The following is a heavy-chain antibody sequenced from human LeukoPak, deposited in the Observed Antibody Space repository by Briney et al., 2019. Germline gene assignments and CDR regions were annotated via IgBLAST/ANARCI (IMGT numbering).Heavy chain of an antibody. Sequence: GGSLRLSCAASGFTFSSYSINWVRQAPGKGLEWVAVISYDGSNKYYADSVKGRFTISRDNSKNTLYLQMNSLRAEDTAVYYCAKRRFGYCSGGSCYSPFDYWGQGTLVTVSS. D-gene: IGHD2-15*01. J-gene: IGHJ4*02. V-gene: IGHV3-30*18. CDR3: AKRRFGYCSGGSCYSPFDY. CDR2: ISYDGSNK. CDR1: GFTFSSYS.